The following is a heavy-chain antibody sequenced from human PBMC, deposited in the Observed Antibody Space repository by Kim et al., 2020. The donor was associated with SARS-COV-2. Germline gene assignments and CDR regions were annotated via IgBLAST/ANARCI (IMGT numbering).Heavy chain of an antibody. CDR1: GFTFSAYD. CDR3: VRDRMGGAFDI. V-gene: IGHV3-48*02. Sequence: GGSLRLSCATSGFTFSAYDMNWVRRAPGKGLEWLSFITKSSATIYYADSVQGRFTISRDNAKNSLYLQMNSLRDEDTALYYCVRDRMGGAFDIWGQGTMVTVSS. J-gene: IGHJ3*02. CDR2: ITKSSATI. D-gene: IGHD3-16*01.